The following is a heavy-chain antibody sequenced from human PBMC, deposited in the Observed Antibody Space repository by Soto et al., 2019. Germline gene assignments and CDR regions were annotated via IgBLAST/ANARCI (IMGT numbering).Heavy chain of an antibody. V-gene: IGHV4-39*01. D-gene: IGHD4-17*01. J-gene: IGHJ4*02. CDR1: GGSISSSSYY. CDR3: ARHVNLETTVIDY. Sequence: QLQLQESGPGLVKPSETLSLTCTVSGGSISSSSYYWGWIRQPPGKGLEWIGSIYYSGSTYDNPSLKSRVTISVDTSKNQFSLKLSSVTAADTAVYYCARHVNLETTVIDYWGQGTLVTVSS. CDR2: IYYSGST.